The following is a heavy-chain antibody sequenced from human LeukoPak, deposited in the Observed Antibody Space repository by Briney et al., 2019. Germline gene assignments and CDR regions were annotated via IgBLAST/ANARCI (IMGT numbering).Heavy chain of an antibody. V-gene: IGHV4-61*02. D-gene: IGHD3-22*01. CDR3: ASTSSGYYYVGEGAFDI. CDR1: GGSISSGSYY. J-gene: IGHJ3*02. Sequence: SQTLSLTCTVSGGSISSGSYYWSWIRQPAGKGLEWIGRIYTSGSTNYNPSLKSRVTISVDTSKNQFSLKLSSVTAADTAVYYCASTSSGYYYVGEGAFDIWGQGTMVTVSS. CDR2: IYTSGST.